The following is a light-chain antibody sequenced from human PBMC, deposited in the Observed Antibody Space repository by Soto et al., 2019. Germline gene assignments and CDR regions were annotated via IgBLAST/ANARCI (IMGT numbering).Light chain of an antibody. CDR1: SSNIGKNA. CDR2: YDD. J-gene: IGLJ2*01. Sequence: QSVLTQPSSVSDAPRQRVTISCSGSSSNIGKNAVTWYQQVPGKAPKLLIYYDDLLPSGVSDRFSGSKSGSSASLAISGLQSEDEADYYCAAWDDSLNGPVFGGGTKLTV. CDR3: AAWDDSLNGPV. V-gene: IGLV1-36*01.